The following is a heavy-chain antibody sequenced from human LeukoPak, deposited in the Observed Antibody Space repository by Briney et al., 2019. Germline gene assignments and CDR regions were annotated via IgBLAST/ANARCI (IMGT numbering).Heavy chain of an antibody. CDR2: ISGDNT. CDR3: ARGRPYGSGSLSDWFDP. J-gene: IGHJ5*02. V-gene: IGHV3-38-3*01. Sequence: GGSLRLSCAASGFTVSSNEMSWVRQAPGKGLEWVSSISGDNTYYADSRKGRFTISRDNSKNTLHLQMNSLRAEDTAVYYCARGRPYGSGSLSDWFDPWGQGTLVTVSS. D-gene: IGHD3-10*01. CDR1: GFTVSSNE.